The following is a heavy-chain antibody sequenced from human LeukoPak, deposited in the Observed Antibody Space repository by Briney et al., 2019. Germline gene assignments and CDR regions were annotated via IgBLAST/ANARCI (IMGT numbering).Heavy chain of an antibody. CDR3: ARDVTLVPGIAAAGAYYFDY. D-gene: IGHD6-13*01. Sequence: ASVKVSCKASGYTFTGYYMHWVRQAPGQGLEWMGIINPSGGSTSYAQKFQGRVTMTRDTSTSTVYMELSSLRSEDTAVYYCARDVTLVPGIAAAGAYYFDYGGQGTLVTVSS. CDR1: GYTFTGYY. CDR2: INPSGGST. V-gene: IGHV1-46*01. J-gene: IGHJ4*02.